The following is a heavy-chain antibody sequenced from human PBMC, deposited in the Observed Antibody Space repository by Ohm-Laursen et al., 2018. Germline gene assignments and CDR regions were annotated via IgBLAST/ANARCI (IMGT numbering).Heavy chain of an antibody. CDR1: GFTFSNYE. CDR3: AKTAYYDFWSDQRYYFDY. CDR2: ISSGGSTI. Sequence: GSLRLSCAATGFTFSNYEMNWVRQAPGKGLEWVSYISSGGSTIYYADSVKGRFTISRDNSKNTLYLQMNSLRAEDTAVYYCAKTAYYDFWSDQRYYFDYWGQGTLVTVSS. V-gene: IGHV3-48*03. D-gene: IGHD3-3*01. J-gene: IGHJ4*02.